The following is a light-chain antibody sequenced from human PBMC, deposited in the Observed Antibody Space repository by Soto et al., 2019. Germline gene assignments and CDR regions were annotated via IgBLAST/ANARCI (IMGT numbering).Light chain of an antibody. CDR3: QQYDNWPIT. Sequence: EIVMTQSPANLSVSPGERATLSCRATQSVGSNLAWFQQKPGQAPSLLIYAASTRATGIPARFSGSGSGTEVTLTISSLQSEDFAVYYCQQYDNWPITFGQGTRLEIK. J-gene: IGKJ5*01. V-gene: IGKV3-15*01. CDR2: AAS. CDR1: QSVGSN.